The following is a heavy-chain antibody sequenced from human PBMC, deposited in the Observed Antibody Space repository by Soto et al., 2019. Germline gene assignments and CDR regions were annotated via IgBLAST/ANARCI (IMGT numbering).Heavy chain of an antibody. CDR2: IYYSGST. V-gene: IGHV4-59*01. Sequence: PSETLSLTCTVSGGSISSYYWSWIRQPPGKGLEWIGYIYYSGSTNYNPSLKSRVTISVDTSKNQFSLKLSSVTAADTAVYYCGREGGSSWSEYNWFDPWGQGTLVTVSS. J-gene: IGHJ5*02. CDR3: GREGGSSWSEYNWFDP. CDR1: GGSISSYY. D-gene: IGHD6-13*01.